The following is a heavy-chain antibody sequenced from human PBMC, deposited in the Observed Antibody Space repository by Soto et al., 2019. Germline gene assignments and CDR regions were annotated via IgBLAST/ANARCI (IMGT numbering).Heavy chain of an antibody. CDR1: GFTFSSYG. J-gene: IGHJ6*02. D-gene: IGHD6-19*01. Sequence: GGSLRLSCAASGFTFSSYGMHWVRQAPGKGLEWVAIIWYDGSNKYYADSVKGRFTISRDNSKNTLYLQMNSLRAEDTAVYYCAKDGAVAGTHYYGMDVWGQGTTVTVSS. CDR2: IWYDGSNK. V-gene: IGHV3-30*02. CDR3: AKDGAVAGTHYYGMDV.